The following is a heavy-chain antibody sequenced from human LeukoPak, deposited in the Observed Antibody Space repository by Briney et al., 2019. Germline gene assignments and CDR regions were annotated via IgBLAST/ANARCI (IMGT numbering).Heavy chain of an antibody. D-gene: IGHD4-17*01. CDR1: GFTFSSYG. V-gene: IGHV3-30*18. Sequence: GRSLGLSCAASGFTFSSYGMHWVRQAPGKGLEWVAVISYDGSNKYYADSVKGRFTISRDNSKNTLYLQMNSLRAEDTAVYYCAKDRIRLAYFDYWGQGTLVTVSS. CDR2: ISYDGSNK. J-gene: IGHJ4*02. CDR3: AKDRIRLAYFDY.